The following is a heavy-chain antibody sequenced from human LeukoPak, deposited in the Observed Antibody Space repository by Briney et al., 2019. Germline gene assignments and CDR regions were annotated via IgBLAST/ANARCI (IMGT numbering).Heavy chain of an antibody. CDR3: ARADSRIYSGSYGYFDY. CDR1: GFTFSSYS. Sequence: PGGSLRLSCAASGFTFSSYSMNWVRQTPGKGLEWVSAISGSGDATYYADSVKGRFTISRDNSKNTLYLQMNSLRADDTAVYYCARADSRIYSGSYGYFDYWGQGTLVTVSS. CDR2: ISGSGDAT. V-gene: IGHV3-23*01. J-gene: IGHJ4*02. D-gene: IGHD1-26*01.